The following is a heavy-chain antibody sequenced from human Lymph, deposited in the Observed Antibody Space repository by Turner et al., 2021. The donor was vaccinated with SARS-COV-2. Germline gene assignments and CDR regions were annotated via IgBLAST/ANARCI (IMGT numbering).Heavy chain of an antibody. V-gene: IGHV3-21*01. CDR1: GFTFSSYS. J-gene: IGHJ4*02. CDR2: ITFTSSYI. D-gene: IGHD2-21*02. Sequence: EVQLVESGGGLVKPGGSLRLSCAASGFTFSSYSMNWVRQAPGKGLEWGSSITFTSSYIYYADSVKGRFTISRDNDKNSLYLQMNSLRAEDTAVYYCARGPPDFPYYFDYWGQGTLVTVSS. CDR3: ARGPPDFPYYFDY.